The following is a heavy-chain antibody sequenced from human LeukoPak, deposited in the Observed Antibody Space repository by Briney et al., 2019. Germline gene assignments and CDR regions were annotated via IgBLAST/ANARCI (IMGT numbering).Heavy chain of an antibody. CDR1: GGTFSSYA. D-gene: IGHD5-18*01. V-gene: IGHV1-69*13. CDR3: ARVGRGYSYGPFDS. Sequence: ASVKVSCKASGGTFSSYAISWLRQAPGQGLEWMGGIIPIFGTANYAQKFQGRVTIIADESTSTAYMELSSLRSEDTAVYYCARVGRGYSYGPFDSWGQGTLVTVSS. J-gene: IGHJ4*02. CDR2: IIPIFGTA.